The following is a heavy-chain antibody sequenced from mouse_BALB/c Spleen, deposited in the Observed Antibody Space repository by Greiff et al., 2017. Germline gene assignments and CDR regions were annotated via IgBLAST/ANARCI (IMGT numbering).Heavy chain of an antibody. D-gene: IGHD1-1*01. CDR1: GFTFSSYY. Sequence: EVKLVESGGGLVKLGGSLKLSCAASGFTFSSYYMSWVRQTPEKRLELVAAINSNGGSTYYPDTVKGRFTISRDNAKNTLYLQMSSLKSEDTALYYCARHDGITYYYAMDYWGQGTSVTVSS. V-gene: IGHV5-6-2*01. CDR3: ARHDGITYYYAMDY. CDR2: INSNGGST. J-gene: IGHJ4*01.